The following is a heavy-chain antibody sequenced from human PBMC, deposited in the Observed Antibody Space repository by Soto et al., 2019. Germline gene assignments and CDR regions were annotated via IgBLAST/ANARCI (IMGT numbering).Heavy chain of an antibody. Sequence: GGSLRLSCAASGFTFSSYGMHWVRQAPGKGLEWVAVISYDGSNKYYADSVKGRFTISRDNSKNTLYLQMNSLRAEDTAVYYCARDPNDSSAYYHHYYYGMDVWGQGTTVTVSS. V-gene: IGHV3-30*03. CDR3: ARDPNDSSAYYHHYYYGMDV. D-gene: IGHD3-22*01. CDR1: GFTFSSYG. CDR2: ISYDGSNK. J-gene: IGHJ6*02.